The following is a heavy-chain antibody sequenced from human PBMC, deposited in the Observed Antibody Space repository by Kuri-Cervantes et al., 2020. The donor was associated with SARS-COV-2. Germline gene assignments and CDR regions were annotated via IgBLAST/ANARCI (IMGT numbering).Heavy chain of an antibody. Sequence: GESLKISCAASGFPFNDYYFTWIRQAPGKGLEWVSSIRPSGGSKFYADSVKGRFTISRDDAKSSVYLQMNSLRGEDTAVYYCARDLRMGKSLDYWGPGTLVTVSS. V-gene: IGHV3-11*04. CDR2: IRPSGGSK. D-gene: IGHD3-16*01. CDR3: ARDLRMGKSLDY. CDR1: GFPFNDYY. J-gene: IGHJ4*02.